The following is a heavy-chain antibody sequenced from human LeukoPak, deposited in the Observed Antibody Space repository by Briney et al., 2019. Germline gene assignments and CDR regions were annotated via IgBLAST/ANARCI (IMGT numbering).Heavy chain of an antibody. V-gene: IGHV4-61*10. D-gene: IGHD3-10*01. CDR2: MSSSGRS. CDR3: ARVGFGDWYPFDP. J-gene: IGHJ5*02. CDR1: NGSISSDTYF. Sequence: PSETLSLTCTVSNGSISSDTYFWSWIRQPAGKGLQWIGRMSSSGRSDYNPSLKSRVTISVDTSKNQFSLKLSSVTAADTAVYYCARVGFGDWYPFDPWGQGTLVTVSS.